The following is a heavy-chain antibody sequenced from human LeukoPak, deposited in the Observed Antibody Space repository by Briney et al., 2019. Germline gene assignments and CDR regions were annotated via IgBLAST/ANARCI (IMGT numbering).Heavy chain of an antibody. CDR1: GFIFSTYA. J-gene: IGHJ4*02. D-gene: IGHD6-13*01. Sequence: GGSLRLSCAASGFIFSTYAMSWVRQAPGKGLQWVSGISGSCGSTYYEDSGMGRFTISRDNSKNTLYLQMTSLRAEDTAVYYCATGDSSSWYAFAGYWGQGTLVTVSS. V-gene: IGHV3-23*01. CDR2: ISGSCGST. CDR3: ATGDSSSWYAFAGY.